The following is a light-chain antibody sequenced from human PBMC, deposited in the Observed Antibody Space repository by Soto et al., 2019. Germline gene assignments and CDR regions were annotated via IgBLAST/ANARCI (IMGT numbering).Light chain of an antibody. CDR2: DVN. Sequence: QSALTQPASVSGSPGQSITISCTGTSSDVGGYNYVSWYQQHPGKAPKLILYDVNNRPSGVSNRFSGSKSGNTASLTISGLQAEDEADYYCSSYTSSRTLYVFGTVTKLTVL. CDR3: SSYTSSRTLYV. V-gene: IGLV2-14*01. J-gene: IGLJ1*01. CDR1: SSDVGGYNY.